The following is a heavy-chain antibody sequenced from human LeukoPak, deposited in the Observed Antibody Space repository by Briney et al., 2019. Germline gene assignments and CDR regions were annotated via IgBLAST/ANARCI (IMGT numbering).Heavy chain of an antibody. CDR3: AKVRTGHYFDY. CDR1: GYTFTSYY. D-gene: IGHD1-1*01. V-gene: IGHV1-46*01. CDR2: FNPSGGST. Sequence: ASVKVSCKASGYTFTSYYMHWVRQAPGQGLEWMGVFNPSGGSTSYAQNFQGRVTMTRDTSTSTVYMELSSLRAEDTAVYYCAKVRTGHYFDYWGQGTLVTVSS. J-gene: IGHJ4*02.